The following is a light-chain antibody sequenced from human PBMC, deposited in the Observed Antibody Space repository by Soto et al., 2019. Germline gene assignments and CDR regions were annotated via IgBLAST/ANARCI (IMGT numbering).Light chain of an antibody. CDR3: QHRSNWPPLYS. Sequence: EIVLTQSPATLSLSPGERATLSCRASQSVSSYLAWYQQKPGQAPRLLIYDASNRATGIPARFSGSGSGTDFTLTISSLEPDVFVFYYCQHRSNWPPLYSFGEGTKLENK. CDR1: QSVSSY. CDR2: DAS. J-gene: IGKJ2*01. V-gene: IGKV3-11*01.